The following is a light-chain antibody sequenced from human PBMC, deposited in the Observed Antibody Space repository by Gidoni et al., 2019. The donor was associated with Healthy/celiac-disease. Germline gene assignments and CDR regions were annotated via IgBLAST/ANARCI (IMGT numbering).Light chain of an antibody. Sequence: QSALTQPPSASASPGQSVTISCTGTSSDVGGYNYVSWYQQHPGKAPKRMIYEVSKRPSGVPDRFSGSKSGNTASLTVSGLQAEDEADYYCSSYAGSNGYVFGTGTKVTVL. CDR3: SSYAGSNGYV. CDR2: EVS. CDR1: SSDVGGYNY. V-gene: IGLV2-8*01. J-gene: IGLJ1*01.